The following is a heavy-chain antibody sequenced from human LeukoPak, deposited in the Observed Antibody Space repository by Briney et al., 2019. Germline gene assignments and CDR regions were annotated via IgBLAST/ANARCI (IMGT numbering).Heavy chain of an antibody. J-gene: IGHJ1*01. D-gene: IGHD2-15*01. V-gene: IGHV1-46*01. CDR3: ARDTETYCSGGSCYSAYFQH. CDR1: GYTFTIYY. CDR2: INPSGGNT. Sequence: ASVTVSCKASGYTFTIYYMHWVRQAPGQGLEWMGIINPSGGNTNYAQKLQGRVTMTTDTSTSTAYMELRSLRSDDTAVYYCARDTETYCSGGSCYSAYFQHWGQGTLVTVSS.